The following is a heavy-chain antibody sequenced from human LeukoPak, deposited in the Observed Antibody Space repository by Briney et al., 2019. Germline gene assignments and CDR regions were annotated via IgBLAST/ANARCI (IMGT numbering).Heavy chain of an antibody. CDR3: ARGPYSGSYYFDY. Sequence: ASVKVSCTSSGYTFTIYGISWVRQAPGQGLEWMGWISTYNGNTKYAQNFQGRVTLTKDTSTTTAFMELRSLRSDDTAVYYCARGPYSGSYYFDYWGQGTLVTVSS. D-gene: IGHD1-26*01. J-gene: IGHJ4*02. CDR1: GYTFTIYG. CDR2: ISTYNGNT. V-gene: IGHV1-18*01.